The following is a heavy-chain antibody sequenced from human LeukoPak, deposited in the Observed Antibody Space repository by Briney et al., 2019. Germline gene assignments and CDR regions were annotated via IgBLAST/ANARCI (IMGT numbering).Heavy chain of an antibody. CDR3: ARDYQGGYGDKTVDY. V-gene: IGHV4-59*01. CDR1: GGSISSYY. CDR2: IFYSGRT. D-gene: IGHD5-18*01. J-gene: IGHJ4*02. Sequence: SETLSLTCTVSGGSISSYYWNWIRQPPGKGLEWIGYIFYSGRTSYNPSLKSRVTLSVDTSKNWFSLRLTSVTAADTAVYYCARDYQGGYGDKTVDYWGQGTLVTVSS.